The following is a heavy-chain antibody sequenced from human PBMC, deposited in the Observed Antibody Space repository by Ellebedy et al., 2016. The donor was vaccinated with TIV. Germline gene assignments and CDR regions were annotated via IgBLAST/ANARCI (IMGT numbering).Heavy chain of an antibody. J-gene: IGHJ4*02. CDR3: ARYSYDILTGDNTRFDN. D-gene: IGHD3-9*01. CDR2: ISVHNGNT. Sequence: ASVKVSCKASGYTFTSNGISWVRQAPGQGLEWMGWISVHNGNTNYAQKFQGRVTMTTDTSTSTAYMELRSLRSDDTAVYYCARYSYDILTGDNTRFDNWGQGTLVTVSS. V-gene: IGHV1-18*01. CDR1: GYTFTSNG.